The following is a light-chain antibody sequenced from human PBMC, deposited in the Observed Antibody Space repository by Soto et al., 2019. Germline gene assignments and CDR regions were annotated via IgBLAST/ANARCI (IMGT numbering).Light chain of an antibody. J-gene: IGKJ1*01. Sequence: EIVLTQSPGTLSLSPGQRATLSCRASQSVNSSYLAWFQQKPGQAPRLLIHGASTRATGIPDRFSGSGAGTDFTLTISILEPEDFAVYYCQQYGSSPQTFGQGTKVEIK. V-gene: IGKV3-20*01. CDR1: QSVNSSY. CDR2: GAS. CDR3: QQYGSSPQT.